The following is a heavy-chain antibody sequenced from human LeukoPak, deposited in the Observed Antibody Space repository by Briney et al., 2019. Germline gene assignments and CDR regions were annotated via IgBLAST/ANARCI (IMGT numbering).Heavy chain of an antibody. CDR3: ARNEPTDAHY. CDR1: GFTFPSYS. V-gene: IGHV3-21*01. Sequence: GGSLRLSCAASGFTFPSYSMNWVRQAPGKGLERVSSISSSSSYIYYADSVKGRFTISRDNAKNSLFLQMNSLRDEDTAVYYCARNEPTDAHYWGQGILVTVSS. CDR2: ISSSSSYI. J-gene: IGHJ4*02. D-gene: IGHD4-11*01.